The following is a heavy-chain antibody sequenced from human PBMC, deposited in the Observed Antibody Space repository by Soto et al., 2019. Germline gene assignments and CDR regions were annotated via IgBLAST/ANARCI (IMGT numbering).Heavy chain of an antibody. Sequence: EVQLLESGGGLVQPGGSLRLSCAASGFTFSSYAMSWVRQAPGKGLEWVSAISGSGGSTYYADSVKGRFTISRDNSKNTLYLQMNSLRAEYTAVYYCATGQGIFGVVTHLVGVRETSCWCQGTLVTVSS. J-gene: IGHJ4*02. CDR2: ISGSGGST. CDR3: ATGQGIFGVVTHLVGVRETSC. CDR1: GFTFSSYA. D-gene: IGHD3-3*01. V-gene: IGHV3-23*01.